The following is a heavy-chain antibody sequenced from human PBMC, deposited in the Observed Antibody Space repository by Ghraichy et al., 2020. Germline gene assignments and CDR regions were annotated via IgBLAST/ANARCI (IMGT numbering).Heavy chain of an antibody. Sequence: ASVKVSCKASGYTFTSYDVNWVRQATGQGLEWMGCMNPNSGNTGYAQKFQGRVTMTRNTSIRTAYMELSSLRSEDTAVYYCARGRRDCSGGSCYYYFDYWGQGTLVTVSS. CDR1: GYTFTSYD. J-gene: IGHJ4*02. V-gene: IGHV1-8*01. CDR2: MNPNSGNT. CDR3: ARGRRDCSGGSCYYYFDY. D-gene: IGHD2-15*01.